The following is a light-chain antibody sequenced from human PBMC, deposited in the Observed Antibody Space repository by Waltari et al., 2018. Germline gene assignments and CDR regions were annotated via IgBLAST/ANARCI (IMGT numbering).Light chain of an antibody. J-gene: IGKJ1*01. V-gene: IGKV3-20*01. CDR1: QSVSRA. Sequence: EIVLTQSPGSLSSSPGERVTLSCRASQSVSRALAWYQQKPGQAPRLLIFGASNRATGIPDRFNGSGSWTDFSLTISGLEPEDFAVDYCQHYVRLPATFGRGTKVEIK. CDR2: GAS. CDR3: QHYVRLPAT.